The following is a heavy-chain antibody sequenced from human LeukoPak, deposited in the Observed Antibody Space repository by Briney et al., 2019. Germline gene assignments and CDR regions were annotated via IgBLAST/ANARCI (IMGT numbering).Heavy chain of an antibody. D-gene: IGHD3-3*01. Sequence: ASVKVSCKASGYTFTSYGISWVRQAPGQGLEWVGGIIPIFGTANYAQKFQGRVTITADESTSTAYMELSSLRSEDTAVYYCARDPRRITILTPRGWFDPWGQGTLVTVSS. V-gene: IGHV1-69*13. CDR1: GYTFTSYG. CDR2: IIPIFGTA. J-gene: IGHJ5*02. CDR3: ARDPRRITILTPRGWFDP.